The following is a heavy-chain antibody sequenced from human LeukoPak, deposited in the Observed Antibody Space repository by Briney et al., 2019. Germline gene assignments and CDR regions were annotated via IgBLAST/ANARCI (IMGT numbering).Heavy chain of an antibody. CDR3: ARAPYAPFFDY. CDR1: GGSISSYY. Sequence: SETLSLTCTVSGGSISSYYWSWIRQPPGKGLEWIGYIYYSGGTNYNPSLKSRVTISVDTSKNQFSLKLSSVTAADTAVYYCARAPYAPFFDYWGQGTLVTVSS. D-gene: IGHD4-17*01. J-gene: IGHJ4*02. V-gene: IGHV4-59*01. CDR2: IYYSGGT.